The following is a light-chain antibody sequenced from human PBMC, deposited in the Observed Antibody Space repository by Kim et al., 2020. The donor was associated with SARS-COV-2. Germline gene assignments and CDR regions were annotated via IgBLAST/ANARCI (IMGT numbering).Light chain of an antibody. CDR3: QKYDVAPYT. V-gene: IGKV1-27*01. CDR2: DAS. Sequence: SASVGDRVTITCRASQAIYKYLAWYQQKPGKVPKRLMYDASTLRSGFPSRFSGRGSGTSFTLTISSLQPEDVATYYCQKYDVAPYTFGQGTKLEI. CDR1: QAIYKY. J-gene: IGKJ2*01.